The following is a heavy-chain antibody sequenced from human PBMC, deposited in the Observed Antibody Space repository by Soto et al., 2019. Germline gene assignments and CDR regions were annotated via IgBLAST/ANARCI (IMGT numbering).Heavy chain of an antibody. V-gene: IGHV1-69*01. CDR1: GGTFSSYA. Sequence: QVQLVQSGAEVKXXXXSVKVSCKASGGTFSSYAISWVRQAPGQGLEXMGGIIPIFGTANYAQNFQGRVTITADESTSTAYMELSSLRSEDTAVYYCARHSTRNSIVAHHDYWGQGTLVTVSS. CDR2: IIPIFGTA. D-gene: IGHD5-12*01. J-gene: IGHJ4*02. CDR3: ARHSTRNSIVAHHDY.